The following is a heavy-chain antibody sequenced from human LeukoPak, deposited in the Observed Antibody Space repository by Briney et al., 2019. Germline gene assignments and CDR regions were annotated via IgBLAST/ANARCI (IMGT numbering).Heavy chain of an antibody. CDR3: ARDEQVGPSLFDN. CDR2: IKGDGSEK. D-gene: IGHD1-26*01. J-gene: IGHJ4*02. Sequence: GGSLRLSCAASGFTFSDYWMSWVRQAPGKGLEWVANIKGDGSEKYYVDSVKDRFTISRDNAKNSLFLQMDSLRAEDTAVHYCARDEQVGPSLFDNWGQGTLVTVSS. CDR1: GFTFSDYW. V-gene: IGHV3-7*01.